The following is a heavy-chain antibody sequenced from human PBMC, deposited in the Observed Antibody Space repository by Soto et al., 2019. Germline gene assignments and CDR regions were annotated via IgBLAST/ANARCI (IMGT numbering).Heavy chain of an antibody. D-gene: IGHD3-3*01. J-gene: IGHJ3*02. CDR3: ASPARNYDFWSGYSFDI. Sequence: QVQLVQSGAEVKKPGASVKVSCKASGYTLTSYDINWVRQATGQGLEWMGWMNTNRGNTGYAQKFQGRVTMTRNTSISTAYRELSSLRSEDTAVYYCASPARNYDFWSGYSFDIWGQGTMVTVSS. CDR2: MNTNRGNT. CDR1: GYTLTSYD. V-gene: IGHV1-8*01.